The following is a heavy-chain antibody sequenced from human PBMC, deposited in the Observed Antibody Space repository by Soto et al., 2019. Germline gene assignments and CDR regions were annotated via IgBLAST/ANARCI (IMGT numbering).Heavy chain of an antibody. Sequence: GGSLRLSCAASGFTFSSYAMHWVRQAPGKGLEWVAVISYDGSNKYYADSVKGRFTISRDNSKNMLYLQMNSLRAEDTAVYYCAKEGYDSGWYWDSWGQGALVTVS. CDR1: GFTFSSYA. J-gene: IGHJ4*02. CDR3: AKEGYDSGWYWDS. V-gene: IGHV3-30-3*01. D-gene: IGHD6-19*01. CDR2: ISYDGSNK.